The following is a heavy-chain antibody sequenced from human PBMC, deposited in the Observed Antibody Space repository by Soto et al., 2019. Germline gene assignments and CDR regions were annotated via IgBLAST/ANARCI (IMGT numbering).Heavy chain of an antibody. J-gene: IGHJ5*02. CDR3: AKDFGEQQLVRVGWFDP. CDR1: GFTFSSYA. V-gene: IGHV3-23*01. Sequence: EVQLLESGGGLVQPGGSLRLSCAASGFTFSSYAMSWVRQAPGKGLEWVSAISGSGVGTYYADSVKGRFTISRDNSKNTLYLQMNSLRAEDTAVYYCAKDFGEQQLVRVGWFDPWGQGTLVTVSS. D-gene: IGHD6-13*01. CDR2: ISGSGVGT.